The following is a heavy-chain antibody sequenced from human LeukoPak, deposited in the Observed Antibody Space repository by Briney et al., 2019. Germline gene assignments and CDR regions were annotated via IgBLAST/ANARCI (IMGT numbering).Heavy chain of an antibody. J-gene: IGHJ3*02. CDR2: ISYDGSNK. CDR1: GFTFSSYA. V-gene: IGHV3-30-3*01. Sequence: GGSLRLSCAASGFTFSSYAMPWVRQAPGKGLEWVAVISYDGSNKYYADSVKGRFTISRDNSKNTLYLQMNSLRAEDTAVYYCARGLQEDYDFWSGYFTPGAFDIWGQGTMVTVSS. CDR3: ARGLQEDYDFWSGYFTPGAFDI. D-gene: IGHD3-3*01.